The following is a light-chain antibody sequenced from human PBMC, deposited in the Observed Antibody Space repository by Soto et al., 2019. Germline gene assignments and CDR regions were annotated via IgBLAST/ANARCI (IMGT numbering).Light chain of an antibody. CDR3: QQSYAIPWT. CDR1: QSISSY. CDR2: AAS. Sequence: DIQMTQSPSSLSASLGDRVTMTCRASQSISSYLSWYHQKPGKAPKLLIYAASSLQGGVPSRFSGSGSGTDFTLTISSLQPEDFATYYCQQSYAIPWTFGQGTKVEIK. J-gene: IGKJ1*01. V-gene: IGKV1-39*01.